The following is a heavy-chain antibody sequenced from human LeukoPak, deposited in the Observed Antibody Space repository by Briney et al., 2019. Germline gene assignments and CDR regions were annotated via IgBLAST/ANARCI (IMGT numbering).Heavy chain of an antibody. D-gene: IGHD2-15*01. Sequence: GGSLRLSCAASGFTFSSYAMSWVRQAPGKGLEWVSAIRGSASDTPGGAGTYYADSVKGRFTISRDNSKYTLYLQLNSLRVEDTAVYYCAKDPHPSYCSGDDCYSSWGQGTLVTVSS. CDR3: AKDPHPSYCSGDDCYSS. CDR2: IRGSASDTPGGAGT. CDR1: GFTFSSYA. V-gene: IGHV3-23*01. J-gene: IGHJ4*02.